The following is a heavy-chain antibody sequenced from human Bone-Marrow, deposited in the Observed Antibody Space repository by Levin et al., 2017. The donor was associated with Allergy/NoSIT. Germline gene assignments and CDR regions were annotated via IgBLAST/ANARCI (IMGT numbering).Heavy chain of an antibody. Sequence: GESLKISCAASGFTFQSYGMHWVRQAPGKGLEWVSFISYEGSNRLYADSVEGRFSISRDNSKNTLFLEMNNLTPEDTAIYYCAKKAALAGRPGSLDLWGQGTLVTVSS. CDR2: ISYEGSNR. V-gene: IGHV3-30*18. CDR3: AKKAALAGRPGSLDL. CDR1: GFTFQSYG. J-gene: IGHJ5*02. D-gene: IGHD6-6*01.